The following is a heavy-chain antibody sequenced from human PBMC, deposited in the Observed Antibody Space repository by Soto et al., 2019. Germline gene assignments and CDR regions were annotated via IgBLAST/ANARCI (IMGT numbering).Heavy chain of an antibody. D-gene: IGHD3-10*01. CDR1: GGSISSGGYY. Sequence: SETLSLTCTVSGGSISSGGYYWSWIRQHPGKGLEWIGYIYYSGSTYYNPSLKSRVTISVDTSKNQFSLKLSSVTAADTAVYYCARDRVGSYGSGSYYKAVWFDPWGQGTLVTVSS. CDR3: ARDRVGSYGSGSYYKAVWFDP. CDR2: IYYSGST. V-gene: IGHV4-31*03. J-gene: IGHJ5*02.